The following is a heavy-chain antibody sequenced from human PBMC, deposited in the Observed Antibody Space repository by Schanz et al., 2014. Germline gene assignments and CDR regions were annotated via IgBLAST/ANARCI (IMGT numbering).Heavy chain of an antibody. CDR1: GFTFSSYA. Sequence: VQLVESGGGLVQPGGSLRLSCAASGFTFSSYAMSCVRQAPGRGLEWVSIIFTDGRTYYADSVKSRFTISRDNSRNTLYLQMNSLRAEDTAVYYCARDGYSVVVISPTESFDIWGQGTMVTVSP. D-gene: IGHD2-21*01. CDR2: IFTDGRT. J-gene: IGHJ3*02. CDR3: ARDGYSVVVISPTESFDI. V-gene: IGHV3-23*03.